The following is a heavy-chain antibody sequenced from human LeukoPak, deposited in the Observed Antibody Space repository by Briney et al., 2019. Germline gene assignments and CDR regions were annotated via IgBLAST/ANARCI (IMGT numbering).Heavy chain of an antibody. CDR3: ARDLSYYDSSGPDAFDI. CDR1: GGTFSSYA. Sequence: ASVKVSCKASGGTFSSYAISWVRQAPGQGLEWMGGIIPIFGTANYAQKFQGRVTITADKSTSTAYMELSSLRSEDTAVYYCARDLSYYDSSGPDAFDIWGQGTMVTVSS. CDR2: IIPIFGTA. D-gene: IGHD3-22*01. V-gene: IGHV1-69*06. J-gene: IGHJ3*02.